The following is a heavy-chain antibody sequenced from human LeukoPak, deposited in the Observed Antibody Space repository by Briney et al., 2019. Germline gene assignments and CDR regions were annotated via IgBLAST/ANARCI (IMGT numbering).Heavy chain of an antibody. CDR3: ARMGVKGYCSGGSCYLPYYFDY. CDR1: GYTFTSYG. Sequence: ASVKVSCKASGYTFTSYGISWVRQAPGRGLEWMGWISAYNGNTNYAQKLQGRVTMTTDTSTSTAYMELRSLRSDDTAVYYCARMGVKGYCSGGSCYLPYYFDYWGQGTLVTVSS. V-gene: IGHV1-18*01. CDR2: ISAYNGNT. J-gene: IGHJ4*02. D-gene: IGHD2-15*01.